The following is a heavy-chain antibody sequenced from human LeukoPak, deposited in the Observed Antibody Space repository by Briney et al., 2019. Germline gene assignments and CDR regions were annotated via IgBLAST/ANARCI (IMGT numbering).Heavy chain of an antibody. CDR1: GGSISSYY. CDR2: IYYSGST. D-gene: IGHD2-21*02. V-gene: IGHV4-59*12. J-gene: IGHJ4*02. Sequence: KPSETLSLTCTVSGGSISSYYWSWIRQPPGKGLEWIGYIYYSGSTNYNPSLKSRVTISVDTSKNQFSLKLSSVTAADTAVYYCARGVVVTAMGRYYFDYWGQGTLVTVSS. CDR3: ARGVVVTAMGRYYFDY.